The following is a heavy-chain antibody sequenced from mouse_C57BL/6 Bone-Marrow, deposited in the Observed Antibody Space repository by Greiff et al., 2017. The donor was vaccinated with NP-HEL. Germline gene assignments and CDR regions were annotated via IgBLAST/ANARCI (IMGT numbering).Heavy chain of an antibody. CDR1: GFTFSSYA. CDR3: ARDTAMTTVVAPFAY. D-gene: IGHD1-1*01. V-gene: IGHV5-4*01. Sequence: EVQGVESGGGLVKPGGSLKLSCAASGFTFSSYAMSWVRQTPEKRLEWVATISDGGSYTYYPDNVKGRFTISRDNAKNNQYMQMSQLKSEDTAMYYCARDTAMTTVVAPFAYWGQGTLVTDSA. J-gene: IGHJ3*01. CDR2: ISDGGSYT.